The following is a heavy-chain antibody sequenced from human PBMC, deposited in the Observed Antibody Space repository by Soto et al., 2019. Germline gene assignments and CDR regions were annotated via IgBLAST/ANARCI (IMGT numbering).Heavy chain of an antibody. CDR1: GGSISSSNW. Sequence: PSETLSLTCAVSGGSISSSNWWSLVRQPPGKGLEWIGEIYHSGSTNYNPSLKSRVTISVDKSKNQFSLKLSSVTAADTAVYYCARAPVRYNWNGSFDYWGQGTLVTVSS. D-gene: IGHD1-20*01. V-gene: IGHV4-4*02. J-gene: IGHJ4*02. CDR3: ARAPVRYNWNGSFDY. CDR2: IYHSGST.